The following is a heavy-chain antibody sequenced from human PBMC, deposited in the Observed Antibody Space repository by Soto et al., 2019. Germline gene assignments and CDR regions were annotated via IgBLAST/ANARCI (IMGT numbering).Heavy chain of an antibody. D-gene: IGHD1-1*01. CDR2: IIPILGIA. Sequence: ASVKVSCKASGVTFSSYTISWVRQAHGQGLEWMGRIIPILGIANYAQKFQGRVTITADKSTSTAYMELSSLRSEDTAVYYCARAMGGISKYNWNGAPWDYYYYYGMDVWGQGTTVTVSS. CDR1: GVTFSSYT. V-gene: IGHV1-69*02. CDR3: ARAMGGISKYNWNGAPWDYYYYYGMDV. J-gene: IGHJ6*02.